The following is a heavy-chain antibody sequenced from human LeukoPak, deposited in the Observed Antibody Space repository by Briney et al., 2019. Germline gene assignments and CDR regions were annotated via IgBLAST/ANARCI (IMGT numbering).Heavy chain of an antibody. Sequence: GGSLRLSCAASGFTFSRYAMNWVRQAPGKGLEWVAFIWYDGSDEYYADSVEGRFTISRDNSKNTLYLQMNSLRAEDTAVYYCARASNIITFDYWGQGTLVTVSS. CDR2: IWYDGSDE. CDR3: ARASNIITFDY. J-gene: IGHJ4*02. D-gene: IGHD3-10*01. CDR1: GFTFSRYA. V-gene: IGHV3-30*02.